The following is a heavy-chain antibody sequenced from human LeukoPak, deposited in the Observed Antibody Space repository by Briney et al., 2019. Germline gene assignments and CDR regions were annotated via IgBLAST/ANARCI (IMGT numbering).Heavy chain of an antibody. CDR1: GGSISSSSYY. CDR2: IYYSGST. J-gene: IGHJ4*02. CDR3: ASWYGGFDY. D-gene: IGHD3-16*01. Sequence: SETLSLTCTVSGGSISSSSYYWGWIRQPPGKGLEWLGSIYYSGSTYYNPSLKSRVTISVDTSKNQFSLKLSSVTAADTAVYYCASWYGGFDYWGQGTLVTVSS. V-gene: IGHV4-39*01.